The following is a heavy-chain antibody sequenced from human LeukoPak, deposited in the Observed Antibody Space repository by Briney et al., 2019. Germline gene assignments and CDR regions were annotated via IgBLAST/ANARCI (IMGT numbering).Heavy chain of an antibody. V-gene: IGHV1-69*05. CDR2: IIPIFGTA. J-gene: IGHJ4*02. CDR1: GGTFSSYA. CDR3: ARVRVSGSLGFDY. Sequence: ASVKVSCKASGGTFSSYAISWVRQAPGQGLEWMGGIIPIFGTANYAQKFQGRVTITTDESTSTAYMELSSLRSEDTAVYYCARVRVSGSLGFDYWAREPWSPSPQ. D-gene: IGHD1-26*01.